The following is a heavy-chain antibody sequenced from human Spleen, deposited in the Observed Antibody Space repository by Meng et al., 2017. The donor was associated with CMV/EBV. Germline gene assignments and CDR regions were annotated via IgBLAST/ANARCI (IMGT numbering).Heavy chain of an antibody. Sequence: SEILSLTCAVYGGSFSGYYWSWIRQPPGKGLEWIGEINHIGDTNYNPSLKSRVTISVDTSKNQFSLKLTSVTAADTAVYFCARETGWEFEGHDSFDLWGQGTMVTVSS. D-gene: IGHD1-26*01. CDR1: GGSFSGYY. V-gene: IGHV4-34*01. CDR3: ARETGWEFEGHDSFDL. J-gene: IGHJ3*01. CDR2: INHIGDT.